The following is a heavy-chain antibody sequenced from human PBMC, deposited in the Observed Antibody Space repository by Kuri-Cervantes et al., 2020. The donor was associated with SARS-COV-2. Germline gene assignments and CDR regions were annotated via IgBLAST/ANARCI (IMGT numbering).Heavy chain of an antibody. CDR1: GGSISSGSYY. CDR3: ARAVTGVEHTVVLIATYYYHYYMDV. J-gene: IGHJ6*03. V-gene: IGHV4-61*02. Sequence: SETLSLTCTVSGGSISSGSYYWSWIRQPAGKGLEWIGRIYTSGSTNYNPSLKSRVTISVDTSKNQFSLKLSSVTAADAAVYYCARAVTGVEHTVVLIATYYYHYYMDVWGKGTTVTVSS. CDR2: IYTSGST. D-gene: IGHD2-21*01.